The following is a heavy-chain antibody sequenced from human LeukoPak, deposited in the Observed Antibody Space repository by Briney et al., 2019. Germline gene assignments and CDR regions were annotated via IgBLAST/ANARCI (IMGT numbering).Heavy chain of an antibody. CDR1: GGSISISSYY. J-gene: IGHJ5*02. CDR2: IYYSGST. V-gene: IGHV4-39*01. D-gene: IGHD6-19*01. Sequence: SETLSLTCTVSGGSISISSYYWGWIRQPPGKGLEWIGSIYYSGSTYYNPSLKSRVTISVDTSKNQFSLKLSSVTAADTAVYYCARQIRTYSSGWYNWFDPWGQGTLVTVSS. CDR3: ARQIRTYSSGWYNWFDP.